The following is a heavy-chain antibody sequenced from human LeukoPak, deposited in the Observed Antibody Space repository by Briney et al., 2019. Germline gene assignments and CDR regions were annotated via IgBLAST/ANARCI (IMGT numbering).Heavy chain of an antibody. CDR2: ISGSGGST. CDR1: GFTFSSYA. Sequence: GGSLRLSCAASGFTFSSYAMSWVRQAPGKGLEWVSAISGSGGSTYYADSVKGRFTISRDNSKNTLYLQMNSLRAEDTAVYYCAKDLSGYSYGPIPYYYYGMDVWGQGTMVTVSS. J-gene: IGHJ6*02. CDR3: AKDLSGYSYGPIPYYYYGMDV. D-gene: IGHD5-18*01. V-gene: IGHV3-23*01.